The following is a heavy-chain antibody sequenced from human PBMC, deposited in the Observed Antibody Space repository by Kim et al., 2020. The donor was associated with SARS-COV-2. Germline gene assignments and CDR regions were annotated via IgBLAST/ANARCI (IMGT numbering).Heavy chain of an antibody. D-gene: IGHD4-17*01. V-gene: IGHV4-34*01. CDR3: ARGRGTLRINWFDP. Sequence: SETLSLTCAVYGGSFSGYYWSWIRQPPGKGLEWIGEINHSGITNYNPSLKSRVTISVDTSKNQFSLKLSSVTAADTAVYYCARGRGTLRINWFDPWGQGTLVTVSS. CDR2: INHSGIT. CDR1: GGSFSGYY. J-gene: IGHJ5*02.